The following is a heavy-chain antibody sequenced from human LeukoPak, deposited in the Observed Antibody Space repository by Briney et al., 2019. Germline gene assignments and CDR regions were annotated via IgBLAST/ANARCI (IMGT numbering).Heavy chain of an antibody. CDR1: GFTFSSYA. CDR2: ISYDGSNK. Sequence: GGSLRLSCAASGFTFSSYAMHWVRQAPGKGLEWVAVISYDGSNKYYADSVKGRFTISRDNSKNTLYLQMNSLRAEDTAVYYCARDTRIAAAGTLDYWGQGTLVTVSS. CDR3: ARDTRIAAAGTLDY. D-gene: IGHD6-13*01. V-gene: IGHV3-30-3*01. J-gene: IGHJ4*02.